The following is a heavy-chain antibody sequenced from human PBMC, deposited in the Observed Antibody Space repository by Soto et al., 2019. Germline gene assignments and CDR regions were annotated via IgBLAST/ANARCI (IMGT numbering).Heavy chain of an antibody. CDR3: AKSPGMYYYDSSGYYHYDY. CDR2: ISGSGGST. Sequence: GGSLRLSCAASGFTFSSYAMSWVRQAPGKGLEWVSAISGSGGSTYYADYVKGRFTISRDNSKNTLYLQMNSLRAEDTAVYYCAKSPGMYYYDSSGYYHYDYWGQGTLVTVSS. D-gene: IGHD3-22*01. J-gene: IGHJ4*02. V-gene: IGHV3-23*01. CDR1: GFTFSSYA.